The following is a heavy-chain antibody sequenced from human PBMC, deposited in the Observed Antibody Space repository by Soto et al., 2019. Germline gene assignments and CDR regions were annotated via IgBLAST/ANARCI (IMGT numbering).Heavy chain of an antibody. CDR2: INDRGSI. Sequence: QVQLQQWGAGPLRPLETLSLTCGVSGGSFSGYYWAWIRQSPGQGLEWIGEINDRGSINYNPSLKSRVSISVDTSKNHYSLNLRSVTAADTAVYYCARESHDILTGPPWVWYFDLWGRCTLVTVSS. V-gene: IGHV4-34*01. J-gene: IGHJ2*01. CDR3: ARESHDILTGPPWVWYFDL. CDR1: GGSFSGYY. D-gene: IGHD3-9*01.